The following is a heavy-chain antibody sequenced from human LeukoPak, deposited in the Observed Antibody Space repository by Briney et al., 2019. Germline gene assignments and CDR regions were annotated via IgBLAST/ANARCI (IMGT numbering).Heavy chain of an antibody. Sequence: SVKGRFAISRDNAKNSLYLQMNSLRAEDTAVYYCARGRRSGAYYTRWYFDYWGQGTLVTVSS. CDR3: ARGRRSGAYYTRWYFDY. V-gene: IGHV3-21*01. J-gene: IGHJ4*02. D-gene: IGHD2-15*01.